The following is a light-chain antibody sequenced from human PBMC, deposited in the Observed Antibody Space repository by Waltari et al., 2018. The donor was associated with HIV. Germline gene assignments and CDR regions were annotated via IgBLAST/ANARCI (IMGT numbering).Light chain of an antibody. J-gene: IGLJ1*01. CDR1: IRDVGIYDY. CDR3: CSYAGGNNFV. CDR2: EVN. Sequence: SALTQPPSASGSPGQSVTISCTGTIRDVGIYDYVSWYQLNPGQAPKLIIFEVNKRPSGVPDRFFGSKSGSAASLTVSGLQAEDEADYYCCSYAGGNNFVFGTGTKVTVL. V-gene: IGLV2-8*01.